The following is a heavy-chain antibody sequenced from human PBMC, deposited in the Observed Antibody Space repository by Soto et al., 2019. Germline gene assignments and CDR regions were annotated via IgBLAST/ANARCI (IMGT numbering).Heavy chain of an antibody. J-gene: IGHJ4*02. Sequence: NPSETLSLTCTVSGGSISSYYWSWIRQPPGKGLEWIGYIYYSGSTNYNPSLKSRVTISVDTSKNQFSLKLSSVTAADTAVYYCARSGWELLTAQFDYWGQGTLVTVSS. CDR2: IYYSGST. V-gene: IGHV4-59*01. CDR3: ARSGWELLTAQFDY. CDR1: GGSISSYY. D-gene: IGHD1-26*01.